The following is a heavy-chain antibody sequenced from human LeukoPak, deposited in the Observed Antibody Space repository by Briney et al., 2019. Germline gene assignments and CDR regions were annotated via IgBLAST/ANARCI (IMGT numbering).Heavy chain of an antibody. D-gene: IGHD5-24*01. CDR1: GGTFSSYA. J-gene: IGHJ4*02. CDR3: ARAVEMATIGGNYYFDY. Sequence: SVKVSCKASGGTFSSYAISWVRQAPGQGLEWMGRIIPIFGIANYAQKFQGRVTITADKSMSTAYMELSSLRSEDTAVYYCARAVEMATIGGNYYFDYWGQGTLVTVSS. V-gene: IGHV1-69*04. CDR2: IIPIFGIA.